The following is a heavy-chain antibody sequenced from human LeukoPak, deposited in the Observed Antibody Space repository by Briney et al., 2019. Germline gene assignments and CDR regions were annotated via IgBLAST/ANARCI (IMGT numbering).Heavy chain of an antibody. CDR1: GGSISSSSYY. CDR3: ARTTLTYGMDV. J-gene: IGHJ6*02. Sequence: SETLSLTCTVSGGSISSSSYYWGWIRQPPGKGLEWIGSIYYSGSTYYNPSLKSRVTISVDTSKNQFSLKLSSVTAADTAVYYCARTTLTYGMDVWGQGTTVTVSS. CDR2: IYYSGST. D-gene: IGHD5-12*01. V-gene: IGHV4-39*01.